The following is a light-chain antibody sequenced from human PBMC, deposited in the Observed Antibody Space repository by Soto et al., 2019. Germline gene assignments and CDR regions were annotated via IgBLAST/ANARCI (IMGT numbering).Light chain of an antibody. J-gene: IGKJ5*01. Sequence: DIVMTQSPDSLAVTLGERATINCKSSQNILYRSNNKNYLSWYQQKPRQPPKLLIYWASTRESGVPDRFSGSGSVTDFTLTISSLQAEDVAVYYCQQYYITPITFGQGTRLEIK. V-gene: IGKV4-1*01. CDR2: WAS. CDR1: QNILYRSNNKNY. CDR3: QQYYITPIT.